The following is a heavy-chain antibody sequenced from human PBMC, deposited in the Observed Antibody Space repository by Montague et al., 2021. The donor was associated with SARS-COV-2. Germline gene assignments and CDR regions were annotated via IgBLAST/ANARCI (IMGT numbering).Heavy chain of an antibody. Sequence: SETRSLTCAVHGGSFSTYSWTWIRQPPGKGLESIGEIHHGGSTNYYPSLKSRVPISADTSTNQFPLKLTSVAAADTAVYYCSRLRDGVVPSPILGVGPYYSYDYLDVWGRGTTVTVSS. J-gene: IGHJ6*03. CDR1: GGSFSTYS. CDR2: IHHGGST. CDR3: SRLRDGVVPSPILGVGPYYSYDYLDV. V-gene: IGHV4-34*01. D-gene: IGHD3-10*01.